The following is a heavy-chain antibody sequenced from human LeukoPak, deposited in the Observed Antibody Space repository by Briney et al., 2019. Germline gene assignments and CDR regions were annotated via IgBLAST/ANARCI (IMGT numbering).Heavy chain of an antibody. V-gene: IGHV3-7*01. CDR1: GFTFSSYW. CDR3: ASSFT. D-gene: IGHD2/OR15-2a*01. Sequence: GGSLRLSCAASGFTFSSYWVSWVRQAPGKGLEWVANIKQDGSEKYYVDSVKGRFTISRDNAKNSLYLQMNSLRAEDTAVYYCASSFTWGQGTLVTVFS. CDR2: IKQDGSEK. J-gene: IGHJ5*02.